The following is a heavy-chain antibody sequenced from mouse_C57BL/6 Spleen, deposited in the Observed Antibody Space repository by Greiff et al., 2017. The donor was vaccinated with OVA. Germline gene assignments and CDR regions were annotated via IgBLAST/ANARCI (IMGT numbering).Heavy chain of an antibody. CDR2: INPGSGGT. Sequence: LVESGAELVRPGTSVKVSCKASGYAFTNYLIEWVKQRPGQGLEWIGVINPGSGGTNYNEKFKGKATLTADKSSSTAYMQLSSLTSEDSAVYFCARRGITTVVENWYFDVWGTGTTVTVSS. CDR3: ARRGITTVVENWYFDV. CDR1: GYAFTNYL. J-gene: IGHJ1*03. D-gene: IGHD1-1*01. V-gene: IGHV1-54*01.